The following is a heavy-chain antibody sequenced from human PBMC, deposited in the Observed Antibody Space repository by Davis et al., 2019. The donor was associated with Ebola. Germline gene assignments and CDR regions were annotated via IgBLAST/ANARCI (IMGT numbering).Heavy chain of an antibody. J-gene: IGHJ6*02. CDR2: ISAYNGNT. V-gene: IGHV1-18*04. CDR3: ARDRKIVVVVAATTYYYYGMDV. D-gene: IGHD2-15*01. CDR1: GYTFTGYY. Sequence: AASVKVSCKASGYTFTGYYMHWVRQAPGQGLEWMGWISAYNGNTNYAQKLQGRVTMTTDTSTSTAYMELRSLRSDDTAVYYCARDRKIVVVVAATTYYYYGMDVWGQGTTVTVSS.